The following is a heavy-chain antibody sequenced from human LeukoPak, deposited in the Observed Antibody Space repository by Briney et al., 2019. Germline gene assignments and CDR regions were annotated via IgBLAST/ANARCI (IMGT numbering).Heavy chain of an antibody. CDR2: ISSSGSTI. CDR3: ARDRRASGYSYGHNWFDP. J-gene: IGHJ5*02. Sequence: PGGSLRLSCAASGLTFSDYYMSWIRQAPGKGLEWVSYISSSGSTIYYADSVKGRFTISRDNAKNSLYLQMNSLRAEDTAVYYCARDRRASGYSYGHNWFDPWGQGTLVTVSS. D-gene: IGHD5-18*01. CDR1: GLTFSDYY. V-gene: IGHV3-11*04.